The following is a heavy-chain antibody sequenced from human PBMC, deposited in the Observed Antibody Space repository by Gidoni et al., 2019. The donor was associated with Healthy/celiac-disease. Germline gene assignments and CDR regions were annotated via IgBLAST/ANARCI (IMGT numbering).Heavy chain of an antibody. Sequence: QVQLVQSGAEVKKPGSSVKFSCKASGGTLSSYAISWVRQAPGQGLEWLGGIIPIFGTANYAQKFQGRVTITADDSTSTAYMELSSLRSEDTAVYYCARGRVGAPTHPIDYWGQGTLVTVSS. CDR1: GGTLSSYA. CDR2: IIPIFGTA. V-gene: IGHV1-69*01. D-gene: IGHD1-26*01. CDR3: ARGRVGAPTHPIDY. J-gene: IGHJ4*02.